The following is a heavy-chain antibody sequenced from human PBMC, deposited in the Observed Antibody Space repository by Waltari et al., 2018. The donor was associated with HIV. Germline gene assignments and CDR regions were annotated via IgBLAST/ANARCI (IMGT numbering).Heavy chain of an antibody. D-gene: IGHD6-19*01. V-gene: IGHV1-24*01. CDR2: LDPEAGQI. Sequence: QVQLVQSGAEVKKPGASVKVSCKVSGYPPSELSMHWVRQAPGKGLEWMGGLDPEAGQIIYAQRFQGRVTMTEDSSTDTAYMELSSLRSEDTAVYYCASWDYSSGWIRHNWFDPWGQGTLVTVSS. CDR1: GYPPSELS. CDR3: ASWDYSSGWIRHNWFDP. J-gene: IGHJ5*02.